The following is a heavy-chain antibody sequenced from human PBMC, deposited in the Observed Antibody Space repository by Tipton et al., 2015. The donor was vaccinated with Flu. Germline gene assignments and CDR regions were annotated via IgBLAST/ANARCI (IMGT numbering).Heavy chain of an antibody. V-gene: IGHV4-59*01. J-gene: IGHJ5*02. CDR1: GGSISDFY. Sequence: LSLTCTVSGGSISDFYWSWIRQPPGKGLEWIGYTYFGGSTNYNPSLKSRVTMSEDTSKNQFSLKLSSVTAADTAVYFCARALYSSNWYGSVWLDPWGQGTQVTVSS. CDR3: ARALYSSNWYGSVWLDP. D-gene: IGHD6-13*01. CDR2: TYFGGST.